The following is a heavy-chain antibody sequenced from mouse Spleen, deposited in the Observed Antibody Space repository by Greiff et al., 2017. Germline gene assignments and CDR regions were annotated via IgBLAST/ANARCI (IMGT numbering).Heavy chain of an antibody. CDR2: INPSNGRT. D-gene: IGHD1-1*01. J-gene: IGHJ3*01. V-gene: IGHV1S81*02. Sequence: QQSCKASGYTFTSYWMHWVKQRPGQGLEWIGEINPSNGRTNYNEKFKSKATLTVDKSSSTAYMQLSSLTSEDSAVYYCARSDYYGSSYSYWGQGTLVTVSA. CDR1: GYTFTSYW. CDR3: ARSDYYGSSYSY.